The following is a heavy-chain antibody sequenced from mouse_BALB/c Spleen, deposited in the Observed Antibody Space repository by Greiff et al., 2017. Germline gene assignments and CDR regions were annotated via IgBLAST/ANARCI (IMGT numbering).Heavy chain of an antibody. CDR2: INPYNGDT. J-gene: IGHJ2*01. CDR1: GYSFTGYF. D-gene: IGHD1-1*01. Sequence: VHVKQSGPELVKPGASVKISCKASGYSFTGYFMNWVMQSHGKSLEWIGRINPYNGDTFYNQKFKGKATLTVDKSSSTAHMELRSLASEDSAVYYCAREGLYYGSSYDYFDYWGQGTTLTVSS. V-gene: IGHV1-20*02. CDR3: AREGLYYGSSYDYFDY.